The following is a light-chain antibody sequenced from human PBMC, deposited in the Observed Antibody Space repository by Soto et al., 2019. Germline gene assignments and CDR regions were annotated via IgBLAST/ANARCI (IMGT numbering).Light chain of an antibody. J-gene: IGKJ2*01. CDR2: GAS. CDR3: QQYNNWPPT. CDR1: QSVSSN. V-gene: IGKV3-15*01. Sequence: EIVMTQSPATLSVSPGERATLSCRASQSVSSNLAWYQQKPGQAPRLFIYGASTRATGIPARFSGSGSGTEVTLTISSLQSEDFAVYYCQQYNNWPPTFGQGTKLEIK.